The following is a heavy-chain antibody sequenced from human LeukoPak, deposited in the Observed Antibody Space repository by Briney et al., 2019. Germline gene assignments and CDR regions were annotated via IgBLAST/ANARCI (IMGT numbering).Heavy chain of an antibody. J-gene: IGHJ4*02. CDR3: ARDKRISHIVVVTAIQPLDY. D-gene: IGHD2-21*02. CDR2: INTNTGNP. CDR1: GYTFTSYA. Sequence: ASVKVSCKASGYTFTSYAMNWVRQAPGQGLEWMGWINTNTGNPTYAQGFTGRFVFSLDTSVSTAYLQISSLKAEDTAVYYCARDKRISHIVVVTAIQPLDYWGQGTLVTVSS. V-gene: IGHV7-4-1*02.